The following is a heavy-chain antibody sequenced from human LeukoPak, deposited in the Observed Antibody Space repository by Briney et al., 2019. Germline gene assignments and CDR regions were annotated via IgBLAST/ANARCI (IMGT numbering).Heavy chain of an antibody. CDR1: GFTFSSYG. D-gene: IGHD3-9*01. CDR2: ISYDGSNK. V-gene: IGHV3-30*03. Sequence: GGSLRLSCAASGFTFSSYGMHWVRRAPGKGLEWVAVISYDGSNKYYADSVKGRFTISRDNSKNTLYLQMNSLRAEDTAVYYCVRCYDILTGYYDYGMDVWGQGTTVTVSS. J-gene: IGHJ6*02. CDR3: VRCYDILTGYYDYGMDV.